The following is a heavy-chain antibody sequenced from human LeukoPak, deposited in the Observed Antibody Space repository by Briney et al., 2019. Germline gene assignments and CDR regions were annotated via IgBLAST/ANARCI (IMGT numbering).Heavy chain of an antibody. Sequence: SETLSLTCTVSGGSISSYYWSWIRQPPGKGLEWIGYIYYSGSTNYNPSLKSRVTISVDTSKNQFSLKLSSVTAADTAVYYCATTGDTAMVNYWGQGTLVTVSS. J-gene: IGHJ4*02. CDR3: ATTGDTAMVNY. V-gene: IGHV4-59*12. CDR1: GGSISSYY. CDR2: IYYSGST. D-gene: IGHD5-18*01.